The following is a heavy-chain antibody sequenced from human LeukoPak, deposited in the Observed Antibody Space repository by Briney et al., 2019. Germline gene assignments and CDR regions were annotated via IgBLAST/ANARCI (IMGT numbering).Heavy chain of an antibody. CDR2: ISSSSSTI. Sequence: PGGSLRLSCAASGFTFSSYSMNWVRQAPGKGLEWVSYISSSSSTIYYADSVKGRFTISRDNAKNSLYLQMNSLRAEDTAVYYCARVVPAAIPGVLRYFDWLSPEDYWGQGTLVTVSS. J-gene: IGHJ4*02. D-gene: IGHD3-9*01. V-gene: IGHV3-48*01. CDR3: ARVVPAAIPGVLRYFDWLSPEDY. CDR1: GFTFSSYS.